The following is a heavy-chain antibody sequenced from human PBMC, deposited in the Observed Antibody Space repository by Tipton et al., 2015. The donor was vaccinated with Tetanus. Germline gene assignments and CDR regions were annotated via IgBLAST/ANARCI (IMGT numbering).Heavy chain of an antibody. J-gene: IGHJ6*02. CDR2: VYHSGST. CDR1: GGSISSHNW. Sequence: TLSLTCAVSGGSISSHNWWSWIRQAPGKGLEWMGEVYHSGSTYYNPSLKSRVTISVDKSKNQFSLKMTSVTGAGTAVYYSARGDKVVAGVRGSGMDVWGQGIAVTVSS. D-gene: IGHD6-19*01. CDR3: ARGDKVVAGVRGSGMDV. V-gene: IGHV4-4*02.